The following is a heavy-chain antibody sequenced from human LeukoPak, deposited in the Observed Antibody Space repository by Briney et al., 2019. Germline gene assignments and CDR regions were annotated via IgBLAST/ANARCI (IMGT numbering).Heavy chain of an antibody. V-gene: IGHV4-31*11. D-gene: IGHD3-22*01. CDR2: NYRSDTT. J-gene: IGHJ5*02. CDR3: ATYDSSGYYLVT. Sequence: PSETLSLTCDVSGGTISSGCHYWSWIRQHPAKALDYIGYNYRSDTTYYNPSLTVHHTITVVTSNNQFSHNLTSITAADTAVHYCATYDSSGYYLVTWGQGILVTVSA. CDR1: GGTISSGCHY.